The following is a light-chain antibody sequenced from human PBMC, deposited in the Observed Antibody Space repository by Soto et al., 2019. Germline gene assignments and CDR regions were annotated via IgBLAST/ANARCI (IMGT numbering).Light chain of an antibody. V-gene: IGKV1-39*01. Sequence: DIQMTQSPSSLSASVGDRVTITCRASQSIDNFLNWYQKKPGKAPKLLIYATSNLQSEVPSTFSGSGSGTDFTLTISSLQPADLATYYCQQSYSTPRTFGPGTKVDIK. CDR1: QSIDNF. CDR2: ATS. J-gene: IGKJ3*01. CDR3: QQSYSTPRT.